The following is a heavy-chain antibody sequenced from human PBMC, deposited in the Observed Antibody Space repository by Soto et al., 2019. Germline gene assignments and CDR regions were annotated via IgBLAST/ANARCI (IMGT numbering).Heavy chain of an antibody. CDR1: GFTFSSYA. V-gene: IGHV3-23*01. CDR3: AKESPYIVVVPAAIDY. D-gene: IGHD2-2*01. Sequence: GGSLRLSCAASGFTFSSYAMSWVRQAPGKGLEWVSAISGSGGSTYYADSVKGRFTISRDNSKNTLYLQMNSLRAEDTAVYYCAKESPYIVVVPAAIDYWGQGTLVTVSS. CDR2: ISGSGGST. J-gene: IGHJ4*02.